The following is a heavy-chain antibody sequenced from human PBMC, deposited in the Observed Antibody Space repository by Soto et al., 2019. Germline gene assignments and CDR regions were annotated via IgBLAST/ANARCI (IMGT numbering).Heavy chain of an antibody. CDR2: ISGSGGSR. CDR1: GFTFSSYA. D-gene: IGHD2-8*01. Sequence: PGGSLRLSCAASGFTFSSYAMRWVRQAPGQGLEWVPAISGSGGSRYYADSVKGRFNISRDNSKNTLYLQMNSLRAEDTAVYYCAKAFRRAVIVLMVYAIRPYYYGMDVWGQGTTVTVSS. CDR3: AKAFRRAVIVLMVYAIRPYYYGMDV. V-gene: IGHV3-23*01. J-gene: IGHJ6*02.